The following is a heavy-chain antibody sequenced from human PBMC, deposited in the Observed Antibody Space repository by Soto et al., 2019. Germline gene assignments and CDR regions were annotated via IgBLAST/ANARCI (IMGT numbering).Heavy chain of an antibody. V-gene: IGHV5-51*01. CDR1: GYSFTSYW. CDR2: IYPTDSDT. D-gene: IGHD1-20*01. J-gene: IGHJ3*01. Sequence: PGESLKISCKGSGYSFTSYWIGWVRQMPGKGLEWMGIIYPTDSDTRYSPSFQGQVTISVDKSLSTAHLQWSNLKASDTAIYYCARLITGTAGNAFDFWGQGTVVTVS. CDR3: ARLITGTAGNAFDF.